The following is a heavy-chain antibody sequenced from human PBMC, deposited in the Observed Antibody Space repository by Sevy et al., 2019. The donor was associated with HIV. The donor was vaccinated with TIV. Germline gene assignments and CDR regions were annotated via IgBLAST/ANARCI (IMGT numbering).Heavy chain of an antibody. CDR1: GFSLSSFA. V-gene: IGHV3-23*01. D-gene: IGHD5-18*01. CDR3: AKKMGGGSGMAFLVDY. Sequence: GGSLRLSCAASGFSLSSFAMGWVRQAPGKGLDWISVISGTGDYTYYADSVKGRFTISRDNSKNTLFLQMNSLRAEDTAIFYCAKKMGGGSGMAFLVDYWGQGPLVTVSS. CDR2: ISGTGDYT. J-gene: IGHJ4*02.